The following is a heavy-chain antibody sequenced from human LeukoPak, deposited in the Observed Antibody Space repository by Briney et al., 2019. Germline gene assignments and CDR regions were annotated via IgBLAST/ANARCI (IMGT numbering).Heavy chain of an antibody. CDR1: GYSFTSFH. Sequence: GASVKVSCKAAGYSFTSFHINWVRQAPGQGPEWMGWMNPNTGNTGFAQKFQGRVTVSRNTDISTAYMELNSLRSEDTAVYYCARFGGGATKDDRLDYWGQGTLVTVSS. V-gene: IGHV1-8*03. J-gene: IGHJ4*02. D-gene: IGHD3-16*01. CDR3: ARFGGGATKDDRLDY. CDR2: MNPNTGNT.